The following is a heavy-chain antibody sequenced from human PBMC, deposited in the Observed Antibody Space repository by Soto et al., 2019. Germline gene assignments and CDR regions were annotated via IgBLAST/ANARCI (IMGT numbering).Heavy chain of an antibody. CDR3: AKDLTIYSIAARLAFDY. Sequence: EVQLLESGGGLVQPGGSLRLSCAASGFTFSSYAMSWVRQAPGKGLEWVSAISGSGGSTYYADSVKGRFTISRDNSKNTLYLQMNSLRAEDTAVYYCAKDLTIYSIAARLAFDYWGQGTLVTVSS. J-gene: IGHJ4*02. V-gene: IGHV3-23*01. CDR1: GFTFSSYA. CDR2: ISGSGGST. D-gene: IGHD6-6*01.